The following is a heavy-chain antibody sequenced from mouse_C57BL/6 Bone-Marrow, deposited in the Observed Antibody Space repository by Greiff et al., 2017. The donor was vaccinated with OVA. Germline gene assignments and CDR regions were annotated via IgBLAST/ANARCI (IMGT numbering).Heavy chain of an antibody. CDR3: TTGVVATDYDAMDY. J-gene: IGHJ4*01. V-gene: IGHV14-4*01. CDR1: GFNIKDDY. CDR2: IDPENGDT. D-gene: IGHD1-1*01. Sequence: VQLKESGAELVRPGASVKLSCTASGFNIKDDYMHWVKQRPEQGLEWIGWIDPENGDTEYASKFQGKATITADTSSNTAYLQLSSLTSEDTAVYYCTTGVVATDYDAMDYWGQGTSVTVSS.